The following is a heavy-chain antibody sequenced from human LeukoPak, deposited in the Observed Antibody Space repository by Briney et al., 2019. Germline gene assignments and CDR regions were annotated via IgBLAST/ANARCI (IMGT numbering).Heavy chain of an antibody. CDR3: AKEKWDC. V-gene: IGHV3-23*01. D-gene: IGHD1-26*01. CDR1: GFTFSSNV. Sequence: GGSLRLSCAASGFTFSSNVMSWVRQAPGKGLEWVSTITGSGDSTYYADSVKGRFTISRGNSRNTLYLQMHSLRAEDTAVYYCAKEKWDCWGQGTLVTVSS. J-gene: IGHJ4*02. CDR2: ITGSGDST.